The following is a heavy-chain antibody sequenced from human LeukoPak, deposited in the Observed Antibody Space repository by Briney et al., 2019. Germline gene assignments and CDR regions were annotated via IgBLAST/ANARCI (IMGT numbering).Heavy chain of an antibody. Sequence: SQTLSPTCTVSGGSINSGSYYWSWIRQPAGKGLEWIGRIYTSGSTNYNPSLKSRVTISVDTSKNQFSLKLSSVTAADTAVYYCARSGYDSSGYYSDYWGQGTLVTVSS. CDR3: ARSGYDSSGYYSDY. J-gene: IGHJ4*02. CDR2: IYTSGST. D-gene: IGHD3-22*01. V-gene: IGHV4-61*02. CDR1: GGSINSGSYY.